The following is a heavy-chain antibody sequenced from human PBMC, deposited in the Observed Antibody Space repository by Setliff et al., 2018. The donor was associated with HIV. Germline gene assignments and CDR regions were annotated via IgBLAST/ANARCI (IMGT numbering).Heavy chain of an antibody. J-gene: IGHJ3*01. Sequence: GESLKISCKGSANSFSRHWIAWVRQMPGKGLEWMGIIYPDDSDTRYGPSFQGQVTISADKSSTTVYLQWTSLRASDTGMYYCARPLYEQTPDALNFWGQGTMVTVSS. CDR1: ANSFSRHW. V-gene: IGHV5-51*01. CDR3: ARPLYEQTPDALNF. D-gene: IGHD3-3*01. CDR2: IYPDDSDT.